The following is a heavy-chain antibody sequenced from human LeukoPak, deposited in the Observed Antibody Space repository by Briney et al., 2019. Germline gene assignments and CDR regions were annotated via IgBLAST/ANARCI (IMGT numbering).Heavy chain of an antibody. V-gene: IGHV3-20*04. Sequence: GGSLRLSCAAYGFPFDDYGMSWVRQAPGKGLEWVSGINWNGGSTGYADSAKGRFTISRDNAKNSLYLQMNSLRAEDTALYYCARLKLMVAPDYWGQGTLVTVSS. CDR3: ARLKLMVAPDY. CDR2: INWNGGST. CDR1: GFPFDDYG. J-gene: IGHJ4*02. D-gene: IGHD2-8*01.